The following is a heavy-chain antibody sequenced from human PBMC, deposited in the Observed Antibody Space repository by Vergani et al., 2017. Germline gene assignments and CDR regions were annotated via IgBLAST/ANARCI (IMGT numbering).Heavy chain of an antibody. V-gene: IGHV4-61*02. CDR1: GGSISSGSYY. D-gene: IGHD5-12*01. J-gene: IGHJ4*02. CDR3: ARERVTIVATIDY. Sequence: QVQLQESGPGLVKPSQTLSLTCTVSGGSISSGSYYWSWIRQPAGKGLEWIGRIYPSGSTNYHPSLKSRFTISVDTSKTPFSLKLSSVTAADTAVYYCARERVTIVATIDYWGQGTLVTVSS. CDR2: IYPSGST.